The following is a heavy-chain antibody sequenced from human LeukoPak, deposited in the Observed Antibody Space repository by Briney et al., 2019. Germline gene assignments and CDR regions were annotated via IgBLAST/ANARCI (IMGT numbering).Heavy chain of an antibody. D-gene: IGHD4-17*01. CDR1: GGSISSGNW. V-gene: IGHV4-4*02. CDR2: IYHSGNT. CDR3: ARNGDSASVVD. Sequence: SETLSLTCAVSGGSISSGNWWSWIRQTPGKGLEWIGEIYHSGNTVYNPPFKSRVTISVANSKSQFSLKLTSVTAADTAVYYCARNGDSASVVDWGQGTLVTVSS. J-gene: IGHJ4*02.